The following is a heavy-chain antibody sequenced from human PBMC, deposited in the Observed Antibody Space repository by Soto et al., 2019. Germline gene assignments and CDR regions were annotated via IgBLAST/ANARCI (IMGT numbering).Heavy chain of an antibody. CDR1: GGSISISSYH. D-gene: IGHD1-1*01. CDR3: ATGTIGNFDS. Sequence: SDTLSLTFAVSGGSISISSYHWGGIRQPPGRGLEWIGHIYYTGSTYYTPSLKSRVNMSVDTSKNQFSLTLNSVSAADTAAYYCATGTIGNFDSWGQVILVTVSS. V-gene: IGHV4-39*01. J-gene: IGHJ4*02. CDR2: IYYTGST.